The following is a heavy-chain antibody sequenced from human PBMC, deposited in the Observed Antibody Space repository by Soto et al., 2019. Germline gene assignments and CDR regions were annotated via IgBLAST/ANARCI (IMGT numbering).Heavy chain of an antibody. CDR3: AKVSHYYDSSGYYPPRAYYFDY. CDR2: ISWNSGSI. V-gene: IGHV3-9*01. J-gene: IGHJ4*02. CDR1: GFTFDDYA. D-gene: IGHD3-22*01. Sequence: SLKISCAASGFTFDDYAMHWVRQAPGKGLEWVSGISWNSGSIGYADSVKGRFTISRDNAKNSLYLQMNSLRAEDTALYYCAKVSHYYDSSGYYPPRAYYFDYWGQGTLVTVSS.